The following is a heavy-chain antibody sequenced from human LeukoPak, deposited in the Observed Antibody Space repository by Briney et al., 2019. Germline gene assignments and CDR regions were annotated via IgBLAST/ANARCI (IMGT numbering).Heavy chain of an antibody. CDR2: ISAYNGNA. J-gene: IGHJ4*02. V-gene: IGHV1-18*01. Sequence: ASVKVSCKASGGTFSSYAISWVRQAPGQGLEWMGWISAYNGNALYTQKLQGRVTMTTDTSTSTAYMELRSLRSDDTAVYYCARRDRLDYWGQGTLVTVSS. CDR3: ARRDRLDY. CDR1: GGTFSSYA.